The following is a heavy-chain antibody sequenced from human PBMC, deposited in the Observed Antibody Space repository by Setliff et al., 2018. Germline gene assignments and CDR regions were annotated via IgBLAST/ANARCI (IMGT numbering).Heavy chain of an antibody. CDR1: GLTISNSA. D-gene: IGHD3-10*01. Sequence: GSLRLSCAASGLTISNSAMTWVRQAPGKGLEWVSAISGGATRTYYADSVKGRFTISRDNSKSTLYLQMNSLRAEDTAVYYCAKDSSGRDAFDIWGQGTLVTVSS. CDR2: ISGGATRT. J-gene: IGHJ3*02. V-gene: IGHV3-23*01. CDR3: AKDSSGRDAFDI.